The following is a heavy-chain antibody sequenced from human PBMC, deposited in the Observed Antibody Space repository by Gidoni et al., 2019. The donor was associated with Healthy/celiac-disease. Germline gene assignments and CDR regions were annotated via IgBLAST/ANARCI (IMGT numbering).Heavy chain of an antibody. J-gene: IGHJ4*02. D-gene: IGHD3-10*01. Sequence: QLQLQESGPGLVKPSETLSLTCPVSGGSISSSSYYWGWIRQPPGKGLAWIGSIYYSGSTYYNPSLKSRVTISVDTSKNQFSLKLSSVTAADTAVYYCASEPTKTYIYYGSGSYLDYWGQGTLVTVSS. V-gene: IGHV4-39*01. CDR2: IYYSGST. CDR3: ASEPTKTYIYYGSGSYLDY. CDR1: GGSISSSSYY.